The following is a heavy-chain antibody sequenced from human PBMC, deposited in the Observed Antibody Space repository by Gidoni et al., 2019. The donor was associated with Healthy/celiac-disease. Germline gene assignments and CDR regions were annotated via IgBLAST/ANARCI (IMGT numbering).Heavy chain of an antibody. CDR3: ATWEGQWLVLLNY. V-gene: IGHV3-23*01. CDR2: ISGSGGST. J-gene: IGHJ4*02. D-gene: IGHD6-19*01. Sequence: EVQRLESGGGLVQQGGSRRLSCAASGFTLSSYAMSWVRQAPGKGLEGVSAISGSGGSTYSADSVKGRFTISRDNSKNTLYLQMNSLRAEDTAVYYCATWEGQWLVLLNYWGQGTLVTVSS. CDR1: GFTLSSYA.